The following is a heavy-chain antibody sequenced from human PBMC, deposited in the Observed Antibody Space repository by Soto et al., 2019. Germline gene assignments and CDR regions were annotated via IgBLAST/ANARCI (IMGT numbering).Heavy chain of an antibody. CDR1: GFTFSSYA. CDR3: AREYYYDSSGYSY. CDR2: ISYDGSNK. V-gene: IGHV3-30-3*01. Sequence: GGSLRLSCAASGFTFSSYARHWVRQAPGKGLEWVAVISYDGSNKYYADSVKGRFTISRDNSKNTLYLQMNSLRAEDTAVYYCAREYYYDSSGYSYWGQGTLVTVSS. J-gene: IGHJ4*02. D-gene: IGHD3-22*01.